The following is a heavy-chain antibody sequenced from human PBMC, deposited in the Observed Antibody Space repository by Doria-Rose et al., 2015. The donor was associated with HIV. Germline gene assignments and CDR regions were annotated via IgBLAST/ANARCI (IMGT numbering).Heavy chain of an antibody. CDR1: GVSLSSPGMG. Sequence: QVTLKESGPVLVKPTETLTLTCTVSGVSLSSPGMGVSWIRQPPGKALEWLASSFSDDERSYKTSLKSRLTISRGTSKGQVVLTMTDMDPVDTATYYCARIKSSRWYHKYYFDFWGQGTLVIVSA. CDR3: ARIKSSRWYHKYYFDF. D-gene: IGHD6-13*01. CDR2: SFSDDER. J-gene: IGHJ4*02. V-gene: IGHV2-26*01.